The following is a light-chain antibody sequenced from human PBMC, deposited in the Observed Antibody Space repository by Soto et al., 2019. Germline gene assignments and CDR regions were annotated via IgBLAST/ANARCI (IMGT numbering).Light chain of an antibody. CDR3: QQSNSFPHT. CDR2: AAS. Sequence: DIQMTQSPSSVSASVGDRVTITCRASQGISSRLAWYQQKPGKAPNLLIYAASSLQSGVPSRFSGSGSETDFTLTIGSLQPEDFATYYCQQSNSFPHTFDGGTKVEIK. V-gene: IGKV1-12*01. J-gene: IGKJ4*01. CDR1: QGISSR.